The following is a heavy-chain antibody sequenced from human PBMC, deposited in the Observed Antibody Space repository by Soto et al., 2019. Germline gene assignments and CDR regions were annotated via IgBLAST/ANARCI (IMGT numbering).Heavy chain of an antibody. CDR3: AKTPKYGSGSYHDY. V-gene: IGHV3-13*01. J-gene: IGHJ4*02. CDR1: GFTFSSYD. Sequence: PGGSLRLSCAASGFTFSSYDMHWVRQATGKGLEWVSAIGTAGDTYYPGSVKGRFTISRENAKNSLYLQMNSLRAEDTAVYYCAKTPKYGSGSYHDYWGQGTLVTVSS. CDR2: IGTAGDT. D-gene: IGHD3-10*01.